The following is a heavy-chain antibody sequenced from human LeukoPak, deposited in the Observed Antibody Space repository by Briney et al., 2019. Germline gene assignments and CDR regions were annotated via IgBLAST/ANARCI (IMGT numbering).Heavy chain of an antibody. CDR1: GGTFSNYA. V-gene: IGHV1-69*13. CDR2: IISIFGTA. D-gene: IGHD6-13*01. J-gene: IGHJ4*02. Sequence: SVKVSCKASGGTFSNYAIIWVRQAPGQGLEWMGGIISIFGTANYAQKFQGRVTITADASANTAFMELSRLRSEDTAVYYCARDVDFGRSWARYFDSWGQGTLVTVSS. CDR3: ARDVDFGRSWARYFDS.